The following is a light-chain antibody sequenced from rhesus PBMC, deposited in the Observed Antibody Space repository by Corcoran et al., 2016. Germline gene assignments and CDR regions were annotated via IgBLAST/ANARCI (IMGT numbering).Light chain of an antibody. Sequence: DIVMTQTPLSLPVTPGEPASISCRSSQSLLHSNGYTYLFWYRQKPGQSPQLLIYLGSTRASGVPDRFRGSGSGTDFTLKISRVQAEDVGVYYCLQDIQLPYSFGQGTKVEIQ. CDR2: LGS. V-gene: IGKV2-78*01. J-gene: IGKJ2*01. CDR1: QSLLHSNGYTY. CDR3: LQDIQLPYS.